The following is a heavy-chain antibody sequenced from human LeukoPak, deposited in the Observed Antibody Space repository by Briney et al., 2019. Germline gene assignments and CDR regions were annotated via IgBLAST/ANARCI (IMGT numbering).Heavy chain of an antibody. J-gene: IGHJ4*02. V-gene: IGHV1-18*01. CDR1: GYTFTSYG. D-gene: IGHD6-19*01. CDR2: ISAYNGNT. Sequence: ASVKVSCKASGYTFTSYGISWVRQAPGQGLEWMGWISAYNGNTNYAQKLQGRVTMTTDTSTSTAYMELRSLRSDDTAVYYCARDGISGWYVGTFGYWGQGTLVTVSS. CDR3: ARDGISGWYVGTFGY.